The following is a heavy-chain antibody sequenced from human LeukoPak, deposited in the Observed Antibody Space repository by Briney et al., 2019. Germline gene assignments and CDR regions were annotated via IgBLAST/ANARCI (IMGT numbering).Heavy chain of an antibody. J-gene: IGHJ4*02. Sequence: SETLSLTCTVSGASIDGTNWWSWVRQSPGEGLVWIAEISHSGSTNYNPSLESRVTISVDKSKNQFSLNMNSVPAADTAMYYCTSRFRLAHFDYWGQGALVTVSS. V-gene: IGHV4-4*02. CDR1: GASIDGTNW. D-gene: IGHD3-9*01. CDR3: TSRFRLAHFDY. CDR2: ISHSGST.